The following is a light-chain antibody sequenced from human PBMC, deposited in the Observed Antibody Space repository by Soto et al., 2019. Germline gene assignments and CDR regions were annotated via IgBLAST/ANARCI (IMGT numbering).Light chain of an antibody. J-gene: IGKJ5*01. CDR2: GAS. CDR3: QQYNNWPPIT. V-gene: IGKV3D-15*01. Sequence: EIVMTQSPATLSVSPGDRATLSCRSSQSISANLAWYQQKPGQPPRLLIYGASTRATGIPARFSGSGSGTEFTLTISSLQYEDFAVYYCQQYNNWPPITFGQGTRLEIK. CDR1: QSISAN.